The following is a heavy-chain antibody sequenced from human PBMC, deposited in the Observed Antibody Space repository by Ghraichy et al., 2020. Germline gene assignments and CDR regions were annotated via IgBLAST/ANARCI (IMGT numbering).Heavy chain of an antibody. CDR3: AADSLRYGDYGVQWNYYGMDV. J-gene: IGHJ6*02. V-gene: IGHV1-58*01. Sequence: SVKVSCKASGFSFSNSAVQWVRQARGQRPEWIGWIVVGSGNTNHAQKFQARVSIIRDTSTSTAYMELSSLRSEDTAVYYCAADSLRYGDYGVQWNYYGMDVWGQGTTVVVSS. CDR1: GFSFSNSA. CDR2: IVVGSGNT. D-gene: IGHD4-17*01.